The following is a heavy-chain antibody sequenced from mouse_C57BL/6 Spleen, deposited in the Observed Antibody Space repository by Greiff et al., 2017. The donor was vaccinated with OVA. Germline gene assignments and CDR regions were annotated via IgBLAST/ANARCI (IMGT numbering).Heavy chain of an antibody. D-gene: IGHD2-4*01. Sequence: VQLQQSGAELVKPGASVKLSCKASGYTFTSYWMHWVKQRPGQGLEWIGMIHPNSGSTNYNEKFKSKATLTVDKSSSTAYMQLSSLTSEDSAVYYCARERAYDYKYCDVWGTGTTVTVSS. V-gene: IGHV1-64*01. CDR1: GYTFTSYW. CDR3: ARERAYDYKYCDV. CDR2: IHPNSGST. J-gene: IGHJ1*03.